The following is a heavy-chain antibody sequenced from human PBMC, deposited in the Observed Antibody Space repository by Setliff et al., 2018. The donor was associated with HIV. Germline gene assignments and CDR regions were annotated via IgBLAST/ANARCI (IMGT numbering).Heavy chain of an antibody. V-gene: IGHV1-46*01. Sequence: GASVKVSCKASGYTFTSYYMHWVRQAPGQGLEWMGIINPSGGSTSYAQKFQGRVTMTRDTSTSTVYMELSSLRSEDTAVYYCARDVYFTFSGEVIRHYLDVWGKGTTVTVSS. D-gene: IGHD3-3*01. CDR1: GYTFTSYY. CDR2: INPSGGST. J-gene: IGHJ6*03. CDR3: ARDVYFTFSGEVIRHYLDV.